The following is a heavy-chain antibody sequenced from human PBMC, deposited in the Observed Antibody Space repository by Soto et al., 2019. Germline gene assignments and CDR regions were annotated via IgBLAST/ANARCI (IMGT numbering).Heavy chain of an antibody. D-gene: IGHD4-17*01. CDR3: AKDLDYGDSALDY. CDR1: GFTFSSYG. CDR2: ISGSGGST. Sequence: CAASGFTFSSYGMHWVRQAPGKGLEWVSAISGSGGSTYYADSVKGRFTISRDNSKNTLYLQMNSLRAEDTAVYYCAKDLDYGDSALDYWGQGTLVTVSS. J-gene: IGHJ4*02. V-gene: IGHV3-23*01.